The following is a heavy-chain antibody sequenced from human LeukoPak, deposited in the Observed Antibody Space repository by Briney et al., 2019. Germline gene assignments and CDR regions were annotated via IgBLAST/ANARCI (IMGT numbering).Heavy chain of an antibody. V-gene: IGHV3-23*01. D-gene: IGHD2-21*02. CDR3: AKEGAYCGGDCYSYFDY. CDR1: GFTFSNSA. J-gene: IGHJ4*02. CDR2: ISGSGGST. Sequence: GGSLRLSCAASGFTFSNSAMNWVRQAPGKGLEWVSVISGSGGSTYYADSVKGRFTVSRDNSKNTLYLQMNSLRLENTAVYYCAKEGAYCGGDCYSYFDYWGQGTLVTVSS.